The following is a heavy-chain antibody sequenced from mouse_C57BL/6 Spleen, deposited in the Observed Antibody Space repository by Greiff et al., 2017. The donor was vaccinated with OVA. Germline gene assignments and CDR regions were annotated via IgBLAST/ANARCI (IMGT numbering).Heavy chain of an antibody. CDR3: ALSETAQATYFDY. J-gene: IGHJ2*01. CDR1: GYTFTSYD. D-gene: IGHD3-2*02. V-gene: IGHV1-85*01. CDR2: IYPRDGST. Sequence: VQLQQSGPELVKPGASVKLSCKASGYTFTSYDINWVKQRPGQGLEWIGWIYPRDGSTKYNEKFKGKGTMTVDTSASTAYMERHSLTSEDSAVYFCALSETAQATYFDYWGQGTTLTVSS.